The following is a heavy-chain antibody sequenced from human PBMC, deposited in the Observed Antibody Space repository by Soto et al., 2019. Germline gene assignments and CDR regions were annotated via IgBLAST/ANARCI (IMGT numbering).Heavy chain of an antibody. J-gene: IGHJ4*02. CDR1: GYTFTNYA. CDR3: AMIRSRSSWYSFAD. D-gene: IGHD6-13*01. CDR2: IDGGNGNT. V-gene: IGHV1-3*01. Sequence: ASVKVSCKASGYTFTNYAIHWVRQAPGQRLEWMGWIDGGNGNTKYSQKFQGRVTITRDTSASTAYMELSSLRSEDTAVYYCAMIRSRSSWYSFADWGQGTLVTVSS.